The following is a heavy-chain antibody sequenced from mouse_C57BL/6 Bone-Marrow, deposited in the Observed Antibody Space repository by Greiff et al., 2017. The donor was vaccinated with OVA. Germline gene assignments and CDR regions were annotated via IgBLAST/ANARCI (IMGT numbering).Heavy chain of an antibody. D-gene: IGHD2-10*02. J-gene: IGHJ2*01. V-gene: IGHV1-64*01. CDR1: GYTFTSYW. CDR3: ARDTPYFDY. Sequence: VQLQQPGAELVKPGASVKLSCKASGYTFTSYWMHWVKQRPGQGLEWIGMIHPNSGSTNYNEKLQSKATLTVDKSSITAYMQLSSLTSEDSAVYYCARDTPYFDYGGQGTTLTVSS. CDR2: IHPNSGST.